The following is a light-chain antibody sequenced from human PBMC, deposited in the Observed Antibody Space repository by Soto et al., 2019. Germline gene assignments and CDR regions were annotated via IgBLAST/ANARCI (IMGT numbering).Light chain of an antibody. V-gene: IGLV2-14*01. CDR1: SSDVGGYNY. J-gene: IGLJ1*01. Sequence: QSALTQPASVSGSPGQSITISCTGTSSDVGGYNYVSWYQQHTGKAPKLMIYDVSNRPSGVSNRFSCSKSGNTASLTISGLQAEDEADYYCSSYTSSSTLYVFGTGTKLTVL. CDR3: SSYTSSSTLYV. CDR2: DVS.